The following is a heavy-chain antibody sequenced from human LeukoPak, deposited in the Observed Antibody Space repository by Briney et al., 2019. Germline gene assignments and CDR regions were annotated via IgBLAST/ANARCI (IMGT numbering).Heavy chain of an antibody. Sequence: ASVKVSCKASGYTFTSYGISWVRQAPGQGLEWMGWISAYNGNTNYAQKLQGRVTMTTDTSTSTAYMELRSLRSDDTAVYYCARVGYDFWSGYRGDYWGQGTLVTVSS. CDR2: ISAYNGNT. D-gene: IGHD3-3*01. J-gene: IGHJ4*02. CDR1: GYTFTSYG. V-gene: IGHV1-18*01. CDR3: ARVGYDFWSGYRGDY.